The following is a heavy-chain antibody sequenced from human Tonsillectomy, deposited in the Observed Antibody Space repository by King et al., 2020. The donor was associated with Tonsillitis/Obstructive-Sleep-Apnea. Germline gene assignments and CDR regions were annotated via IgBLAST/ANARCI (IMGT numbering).Heavy chain of an antibody. CDR1: GGTFSSYA. Sequence: VQLVESGAEVKKPGSSVKVSCKASGGTFSSYAISWVRQAPGQGLEWMGGIIPILGIANYAQKFQGRVTITADKSTSTAYMELSSLRSEDTAVYYCARGYTAMGRGDNYSGMDVWGQGTTVTVSS. J-gene: IGHJ6*02. CDR3: ARGYTAMGRGDNYSGMDV. V-gene: IGHV1-69*10. D-gene: IGHD5-18*01. CDR2: IIPILGIA.